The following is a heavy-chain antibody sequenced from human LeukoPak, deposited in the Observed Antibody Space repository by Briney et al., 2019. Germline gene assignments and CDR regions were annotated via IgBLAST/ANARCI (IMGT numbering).Heavy chain of an antibody. Sequence: SETLSLTCTVSGGSISSSSYYWGWIRQPPGKGLEWIGSIYYSGSTYYNPSLKSRVTISVDTFKNQFSLKLSSVTAADTAVYYCARDYGSGTNWFDPWGQGTLVTVSS. CDR2: IYYSGST. J-gene: IGHJ5*02. V-gene: IGHV4-39*02. D-gene: IGHD3-10*01. CDR1: GGSISSSSYY. CDR3: ARDYGSGTNWFDP.